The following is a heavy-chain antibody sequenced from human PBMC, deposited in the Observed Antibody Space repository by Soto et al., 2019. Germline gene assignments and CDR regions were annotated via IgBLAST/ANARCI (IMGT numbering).Heavy chain of an antibody. J-gene: IGHJ4*02. V-gene: IGHV3-48*01. Sequence: EVQLVESGGGLVQPGGSLRLSCVASGFTFNSYSMNWVRQAPGKGLEWISYINSGSTSVFYADSVKGRFTISRDNAKTSLYLRMNSLRAEDTAVYYCASSASPDAYWGQGTLVTVSS. CDR3: ASSASPDAY. CDR1: GFTFNSYS. CDR2: INSGSTSV. D-gene: IGHD1-26*01.